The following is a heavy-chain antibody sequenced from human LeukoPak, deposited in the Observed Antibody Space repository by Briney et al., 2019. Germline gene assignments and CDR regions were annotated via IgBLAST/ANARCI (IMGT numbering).Heavy chain of an antibody. CDR3: ARVGALSSSWLLY. V-gene: IGHV3-11*04. D-gene: IGHD6-13*01. CDR2: ISRSATTI. CDR1: GFTVSNNY. J-gene: IGHJ4*02. Sequence: PGGSLRLSCAASGFTVSNNYMSWVRQAPGKGLEWVSSISRSATTIYYADSVKGRFTISRDNAKNSLYLQMNSLRAEDTAVYFCARVGALSSSWLLYWGQGTLVTVSS.